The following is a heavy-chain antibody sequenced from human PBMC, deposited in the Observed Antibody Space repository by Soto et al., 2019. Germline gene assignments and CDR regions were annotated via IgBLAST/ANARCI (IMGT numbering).Heavy chain of an antibody. J-gene: IGHJ4*02. CDR3: ASRDPGTSVDY. CDR2: VFYTGST. V-gene: IGHV4-30-4*01. D-gene: IGHD1-7*01. Sequence: PSEPLSLPCTVSGGSISSGDYYWSWIRQPPGKGLEWIGYVFYTGSTNYNPSLKSRVTISLDKSENQFSLKVTSLTAADTAVYYCASRDPGTSVDYWGQGTLVTVSS. CDR1: GGSISSGDYY.